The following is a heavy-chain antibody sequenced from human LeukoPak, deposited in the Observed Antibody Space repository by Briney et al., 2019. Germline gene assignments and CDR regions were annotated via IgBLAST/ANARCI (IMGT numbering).Heavy chain of an antibody. CDR1: GFAFSSYA. CDR3: AKDREYSYVYDAFDI. D-gene: IGHD3-16*01. CDR2: MSGSGGST. J-gene: IGHJ3*02. Sequence: GGSLRLSCAASGFAFSSYAMSWVRQAPGKGLQWVSGMSGSGGSTYYADSVKGRFTISRDNSKNTLYLQMNTLRAEDTAVYYCAKDREYSYVYDAFDIWGQGTLVTVSS. V-gene: IGHV3-23*01.